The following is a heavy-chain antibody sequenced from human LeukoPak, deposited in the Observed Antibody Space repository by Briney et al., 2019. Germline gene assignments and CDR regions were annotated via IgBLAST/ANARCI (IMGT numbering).Heavy chain of an antibody. D-gene: IGHD6-13*01. CDR1: GGSISSGSYY. V-gene: IGHV4-61*02. CDR3: ARHGSSWTYFDY. Sequence: SETLSLTCTVSGGSISSGSYYWSWIRQPAGKGLEWIGRIYTSGSTNYNPSLKSRVTISVDTSKNQFSLKLSSVTAADTAVYYCARHGSSWTYFDYWGQGTLVTVSS. J-gene: IGHJ4*02. CDR2: IYTSGST.